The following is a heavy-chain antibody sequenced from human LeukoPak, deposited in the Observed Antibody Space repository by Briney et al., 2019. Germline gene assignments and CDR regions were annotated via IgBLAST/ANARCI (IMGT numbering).Heavy chain of an antibody. Sequence: GESLKISCKGSGYSFTSYWIGWVRQMPGKGLEWMGIIYPGDSDTRYSPSFQGQVTISADKSISTAYLQWSSLKASGTAMYYCARRRYYYDSSGSGPTILDYWGQGTLVTVSS. D-gene: IGHD3-22*01. CDR1: GYSFTSYW. CDR3: ARRRYYYDSSGSGPTILDY. CDR2: IYPGDSDT. J-gene: IGHJ4*02. V-gene: IGHV5-51*01.